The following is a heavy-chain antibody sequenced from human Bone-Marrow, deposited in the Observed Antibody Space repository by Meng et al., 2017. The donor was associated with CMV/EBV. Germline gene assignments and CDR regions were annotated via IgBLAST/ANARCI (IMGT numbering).Heavy chain of an antibody. V-gene: IGHV1-2*02. D-gene: IGHD3-22*01. Sequence: QVQLVQSGAEVKQPGASVKVSCRACVYTRIDYYIHRGRQAPGQGLEWMGWINPNSGGTNHAQKFQGRVTMTRDTSISTAYMELSRLRSDDTAVYYCARDPISGDSSGTDYWGQGTLVTVSS. CDR3: ARDPISGDSSGTDY. CDR2: INPNSGGT. CDR1: VYTRIDYY. J-gene: IGHJ4*02.